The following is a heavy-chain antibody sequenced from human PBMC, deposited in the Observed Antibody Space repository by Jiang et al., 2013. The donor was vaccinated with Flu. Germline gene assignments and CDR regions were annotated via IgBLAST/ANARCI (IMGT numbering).Heavy chain of an antibody. J-gene: IGHJ3*02. Sequence: SGAEVKKPGVLGEGLLLGFWRHFSSYAISWVRQAPGQGLEWMGGIIPIFGTANYAQKFQGRVTITADKSTSTAYMELSSLRSEDTAVYYCARDSPDLNGYSSGWYSSSAFDIWGQGTMVTVSS. CDR3: ARDSPDLNGYSSGWYSSSAFDI. CDR2: IIPIFGTA. V-gene: IGHV1-69*06. CDR1: RHFSSYA. D-gene: IGHD6-19*01.